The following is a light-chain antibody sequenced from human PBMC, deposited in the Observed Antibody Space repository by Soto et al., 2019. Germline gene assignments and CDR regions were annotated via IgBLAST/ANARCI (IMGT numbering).Light chain of an antibody. J-gene: IGKJ1*01. Sequence: DIQMTQSPSTLSASLGDRVTITCRASQSISSWLAWYQQKPGKAPKLLIYDTSSLESEVPSRFSGSGSWTKFTLTISSPQPDYFASYYCQQYNIYWTFGQGTKVEIK. CDR3: QQYNIYWT. V-gene: IGKV1-5*01. CDR2: DTS. CDR1: QSISSW.